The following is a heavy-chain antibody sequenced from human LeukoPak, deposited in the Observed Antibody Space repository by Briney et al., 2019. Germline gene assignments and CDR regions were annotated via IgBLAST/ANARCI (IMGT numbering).Heavy chain of an antibody. Sequence: ASVKVSCKASGYTFTNYDINWVRQATGQGLEWMEWMNPNSGYTGYAQKFQGRVTMTRNTSISTAYMELSSLRSEDTAVYYCASTSAYGGNYLSYWGQGTLVTVSS. D-gene: IGHD4-23*01. CDR3: ASTSAYGGNYLSY. CDR1: GYTFTNYD. CDR2: MNPNSGYT. J-gene: IGHJ4*02. V-gene: IGHV1-8*01.